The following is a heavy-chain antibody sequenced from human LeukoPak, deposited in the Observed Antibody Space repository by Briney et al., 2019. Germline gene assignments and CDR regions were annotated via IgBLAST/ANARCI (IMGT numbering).Heavy chain of an antibody. Sequence: GGSLRLSCAASGFTFSSYAMSWVRQAPGKGLEWVSAISGSGGSTYYADSVKGRFTISRDNSKNTLYLQMNSLRAEDAAVYYCAKHSSGWSHGAFDIWAKGQWSPSLQ. V-gene: IGHV3-23*01. CDR1: GFTFSSYA. CDR2: ISGSGGST. CDR3: AKHSSGWSHGAFDI. D-gene: IGHD6-19*01. J-gene: IGHJ3*02.